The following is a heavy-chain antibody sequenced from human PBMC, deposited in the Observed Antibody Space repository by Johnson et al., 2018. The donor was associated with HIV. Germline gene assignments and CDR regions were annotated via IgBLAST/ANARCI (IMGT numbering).Heavy chain of an antibody. V-gene: IGHV3-7*01. CDR3: AKEDCSAIVCSDDGFHL. Sequence: VQLVESGGGLVQPGGSLRLSCAASGITFSDYAMHWVRQAPGKGLEWVANIKQDASEKYSVDSVKGRFTVSRDSSKTTLFLQMKSLRPEDTAVYFWAKEDCSAIVCSDDGFHLWGQGTMVTLSS. J-gene: IGHJ3*01. D-gene: IGHD2-15*01. CDR1: GITFSDYA. CDR2: IKQDASEK.